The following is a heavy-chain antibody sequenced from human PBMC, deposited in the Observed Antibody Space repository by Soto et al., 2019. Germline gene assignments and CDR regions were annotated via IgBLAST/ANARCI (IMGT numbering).Heavy chain of an antibody. V-gene: IGHV4-59*01. CDR2: IYFSGST. CDR1: GGSISSYY. D-gene: IGHD3-22*01. CDR3: ARDGYYYDSSGYQSVYYFDY. J-gene: IGHJ4*02. Sequence: NPSETLSLTCTFSGGSISSYYWSWIRQPPGKGLEWIGYIYFSGSTNYNPSLKSRVTISVDTSKNQFSLKLSSVTAADTAVYYCARDGYYYDSSGYQSVYYFDYWGQRTRVTVSS.